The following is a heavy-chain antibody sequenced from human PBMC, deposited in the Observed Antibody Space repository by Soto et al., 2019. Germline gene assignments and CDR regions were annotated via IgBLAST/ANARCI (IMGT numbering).Heavy chain of an antibody. CDR3: GACGGAAAGPYNWFDP. Sequence: PSETLSLTCTVSGGSVRSSTYYWGWIRQAPGKGLEWIASIYYSGRTHNNPALKSRVTMSVDTYTNQFSLKMSSVTAADTAVYYCGACGGAAAGPYNWFDPWGQGTLVTVSS. CDR2: IYYSGRT. D-gene: IGHD6-13*01. CDR1: GGSVRSSTYY. J-gene: IGHJ5*02. V-gene: IGHV4-39*01.